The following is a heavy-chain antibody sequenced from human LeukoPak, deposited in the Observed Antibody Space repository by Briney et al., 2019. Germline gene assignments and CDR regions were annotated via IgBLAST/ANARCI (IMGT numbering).Heavy chain of an antibody. Sequence: GPVKVSCKASGYTFTDYHFSWVRQAPGQGLEWVGWINTDTGSRNYAQKFQDRLTLTTDTSTTTAYMELRSLRSDDTAVYYCAREGTLLSANWFDPWGQGTLVTVSS. CDR3: AREGTLLSANWFDP. J-gene: IGHJ5*02. CDR1: GYTFTDYH. CDR2: INTDTGSR. V-gene: IGHV1-18*01. D-gene: IGHD2-2*01.